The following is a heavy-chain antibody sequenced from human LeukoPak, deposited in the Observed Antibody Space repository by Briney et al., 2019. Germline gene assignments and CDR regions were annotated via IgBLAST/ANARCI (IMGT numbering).Heavy chain of an antibody. CDR1: GFTFSSYE. CDR3: AKEGGTYYDVLTGYFLTQLFYFDY. J-gene: IGHJ4*02. CDR2: ISSSGSTI. V-gene: IGHV3-48*03. D-gene: IGHD3-9*01. Sequence: GGSLRLSCAASGFTFSSYEMNWVRQAPGKGLEWVSYISSSGSTIYYADSVKGRFTISRDNSKNTLYLQMNSLRAEDTAVYYCAKEGGTYYDVLTGYFLTQLFYFDYWGQGTLVTVSS.